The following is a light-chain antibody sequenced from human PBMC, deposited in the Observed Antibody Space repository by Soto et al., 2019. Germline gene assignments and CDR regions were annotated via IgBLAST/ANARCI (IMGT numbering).Light chain of an antibody. Sequence: EIVLTQSPATLPLSPGERATLSCRASQSVGNNLAWYQQNPGQAPGLLIYEAATRATGIPARFSGSGSGTDFTLAISRLEPEDFAVYYCQQYGSSPITFGQGTRLEIK. CDR3: QQYGSSPIT. J-gene: IGKJ5*01. CDR1: QSVGNN. V-gene: IGKV3-20*01. CDR2: EAA.